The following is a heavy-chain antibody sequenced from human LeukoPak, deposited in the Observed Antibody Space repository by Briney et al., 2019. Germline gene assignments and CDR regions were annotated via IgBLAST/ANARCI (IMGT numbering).Heavy chain of an antibody. CDR2: IIPILGIA. Sequence: ASVKVSCKASGGTFSSYAISWVRQAPGQGLEWMGRIIPILGIANYAQKFQGRVTITAGKSTSTAYMELSSLRSEDTAVYYCACAVGVGATERDYWGQGTLVTVSS. V-gene: IGHV1-69*04. CDR3: ACAVGVGATERDY. CDR1: GGTFSSYA. D-gene: IGHD1-26*01. J-gene: IGHJ4*02.